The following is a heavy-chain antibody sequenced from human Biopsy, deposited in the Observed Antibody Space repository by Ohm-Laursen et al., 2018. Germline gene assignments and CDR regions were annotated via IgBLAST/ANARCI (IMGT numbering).Heavy chain of an antibody. Sequence: APVKVSCKASGVTFDTYAFGWARQAPGQGLEWMGGRIPYFNTIYYARNFQDRAVITADRSARTTDMQLSGLRPEDTAVYYCVGGQRGPPIGVTVPGDAFDLWGPGTMVTVSP. J-gene: IGHJ3*01. V-gene: IGHV1-69*13. CDR1: GVTFDTYA. D-gene: IGHD2/OR15-2a*01. CDR3: VGGQRGPPIGVTVPGDAFDL. CDR2: RIPYFNTI.